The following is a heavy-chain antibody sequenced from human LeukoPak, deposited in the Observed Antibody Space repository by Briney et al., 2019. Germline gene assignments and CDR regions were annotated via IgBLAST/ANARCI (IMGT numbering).Heavy chain of an antibody. V-gene: IGHV3-21*01. J-gene: IGHJ4*02. CDR3: ARDPSRSSSSGDY. CDR1: GFTFSSYG. Sequence: PGGSLRLSCAASGFTFSSYGMNWVRQAPGKGLEWVSSISSSSSYIYYADSVKGRFTISRDNAKNSLYLQMNSLRAEDTAVYYCARDPSRSSSSGDYWGQGTLVTVSS. D-gene: IGHD6-6*01. CDR2: ISSSSSYI.